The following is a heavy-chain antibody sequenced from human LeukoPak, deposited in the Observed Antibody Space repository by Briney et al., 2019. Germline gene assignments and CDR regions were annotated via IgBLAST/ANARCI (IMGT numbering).Heavy chain of an antibody. D-gene: IGHD3-22*01. J-gene: IGHJ4*02. CDR1: GFTVSSNY. CDR2: ISGSGGST. CDR3: AKDFRIGYDSSGYFLD. Sequence: PGGSLRLSCAASGFTVSSNYMSWVRQAPGKGLEWVSAISGSGGSTYYADSVKGRFTISRDNSKNTLYLQMNSLRAEDTAVYYCAKDFRIGYDSSGYFLDWGQGTLVTVSS. V-gene: IGHV3-23*01.